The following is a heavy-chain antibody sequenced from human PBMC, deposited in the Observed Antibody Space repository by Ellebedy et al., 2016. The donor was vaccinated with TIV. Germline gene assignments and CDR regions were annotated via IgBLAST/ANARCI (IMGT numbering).Heavy chain of an antibody. D-gene: IGHD2-8*02. J-gene: IGHJ5*02. V-gene: IGHV3-48*03. CDR1: GFALSSYE. Sequence: GGSLRLSCGASGFALSSYETNWVRQAPGKGLEWVSYISSSGRTTHYADSVKGRFIISRDNGKNSLFLQMDSLRAEDTGVYYRARVTGVAERVTYFDPWGQGTLVTVSS. CDR3: ARVTGVAERVTYFDP. CDR2: ISSSGRTT.